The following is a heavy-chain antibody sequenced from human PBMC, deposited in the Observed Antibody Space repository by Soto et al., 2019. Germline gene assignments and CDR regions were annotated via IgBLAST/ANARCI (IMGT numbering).Heavy chain of an antibody. V-gene: IGHV1-69*13. CDR3: AASIVGAKYFDY. Sequence: SVKVSCMASGGTFSSYAISWVRQAPGQGLEWMGGIIPIFGTANYAQKFQGRVTITADESTSTAYMELSSLRSEDTAVYYCAASIVGAKYFDYWGQGTLVTVSS. D-gene: IGHD1-26*01. CDR1: GGTFSSYA. CDR2: IIPIFGTA. J-gene: IGHJ4*02.